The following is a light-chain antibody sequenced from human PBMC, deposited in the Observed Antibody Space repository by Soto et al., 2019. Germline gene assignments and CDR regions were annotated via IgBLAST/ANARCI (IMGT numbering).Light chain of an antibody. CDR2: STS. J-gene: IGLJ2*01. V-gene: IGLV7-43*01. CDR1: TGAVTSGYY. CDR3: LLYYGGQLGV. Sequence: QAVVTQEPSLTVSPGGTVTLTCASSTGAVTSGYYPNWFQQKPGQAPRALIYSTSNKYSWTPGRFSGSLLGGKAALTLSGVQTEDEAEYYCLLYYGGQLGVFGGGTKLTVL.